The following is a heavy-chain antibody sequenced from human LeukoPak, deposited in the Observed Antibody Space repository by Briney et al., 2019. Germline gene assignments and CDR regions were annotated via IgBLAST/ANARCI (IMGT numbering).Heavy chain of an antibody. CDR3: ARGWCSGGSCYGDFDY. CDR1: GYTFTSYD. V-gene: IGHV1-8*01. D-gene: IGHD2-15*01. J-gene: IGHJ4*02. Sequence: ASVKVSCKASGYTFTSYDINWVRQATGQGLEWMGWMNPNSGNTGYAQKFQGRVTVTRNTSISTAYMELSSLRSEDTAVYYCARGWCSGGSCYGDFDYWGQGTLVTVSS. CDR2: MNPNSGNT.